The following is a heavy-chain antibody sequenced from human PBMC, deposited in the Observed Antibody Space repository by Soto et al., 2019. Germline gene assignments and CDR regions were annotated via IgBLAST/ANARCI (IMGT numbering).Heavy chain of an antibody. CDR3: AGGTFEWLQYDY. CDR2: IYYSGST. Sequence: SETLSLTCTVSGGSISSYYWSWIRQPPGKGLEWIGYIYYSGSTNYNPSLKSRVTISVDTSKNQFSLKLSSVTAADTAVYYCAGGTFEWLQYDYWGKGTLVTV. CDR1: GGSISSYY. J-gene: IGHJ4*02. D-gene: IGHD4-4*01. V-gene: IGHV4-59*01.